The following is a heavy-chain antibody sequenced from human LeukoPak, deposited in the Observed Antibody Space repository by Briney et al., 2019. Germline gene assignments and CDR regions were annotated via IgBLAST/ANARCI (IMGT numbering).Heavy chain of an antibody. CDR3: ASGEVGDTLFDY. V-gene: IGHV3-7*01. CDR2: IKQDGSEK. CDR1: GFTFSSYW. J-gene: IGHJ4*02. D-gene: IGHD1-26*01. Sequence: GGSLSLSRAASGFTFSSYWMSWVRQAPGKGLEWVANIKQDGSEKYYVDSVKGRFTISRDNAKNSLYLQMNSLRAEDTAVYYCASGEVGDTLFDYWGQGTLVTVSS.